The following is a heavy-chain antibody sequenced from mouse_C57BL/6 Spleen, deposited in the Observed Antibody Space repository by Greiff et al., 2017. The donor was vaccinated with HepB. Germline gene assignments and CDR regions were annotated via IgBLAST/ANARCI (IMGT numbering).Heavy chain of an antibody. CDR1: GYTFTSYW. J-gene: IGHJ4*01. CDR2: IHPNSGST. V-gene: IGHV1-64*01. Sequence: VQLQQPGAELVKPGASVKLSCKASGYTFTSYWMHWVKQRPVQGLEWLGMIHPNSGSTNYNEKLKSKATLTVDKSSSTAYMQLSSLTSEDSAVYYCARQLRLRLYYYAMDYWGQGTSVTVSS. D-gene: IGHD3-2*02. CDR3: ARQLRLRLYYYAMDY.